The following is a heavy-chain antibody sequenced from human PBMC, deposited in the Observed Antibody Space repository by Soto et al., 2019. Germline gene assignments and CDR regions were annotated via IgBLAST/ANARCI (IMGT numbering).Heavy chain of an antibody. CDR1: GFTFSSYA. V-gene: IGHV3-23*01. CDR3: AKGRTYAVAGTGYYFDY. Sequence: PGGSLRLSCAASGFTFSSYAMSWVRQAPGKGLEWVSAISGSGGSTYYADSVKGRFTISRDNSKNTLYLQMNSLRAEDTAVYYCAKGRTYAVAGTGYYFDYWGQGTLVTVSS. CDR2: ISGSGGST. D-gene: IGHD6-19*01. J-gene: IGHJ4*02.